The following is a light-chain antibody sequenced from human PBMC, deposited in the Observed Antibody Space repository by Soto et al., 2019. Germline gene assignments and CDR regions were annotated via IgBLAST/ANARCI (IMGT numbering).Light chain of an antibody. J-gene: IGKJ4*01. CDR3: QQRSNWPLT. V-gene: IGKV3-11*01. CDR2: DAS. CDR1: QSVNSY. Sequence: EIVLTQSPATLSLSPGERATLSCSASQSVNSYLAWYQQKPGQAPRLLIYDASNRATGIPARFSGSGSGTDFTLTISSLEPEDFAVYYCQQRSNWPLTFGGGTKVEIK.